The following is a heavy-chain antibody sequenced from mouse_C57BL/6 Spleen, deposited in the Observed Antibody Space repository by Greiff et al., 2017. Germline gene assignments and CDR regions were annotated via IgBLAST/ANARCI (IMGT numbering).Heavy chain of an antibody. CDR1: GYTFTSYW. CDR3: ARGDGNWYFDV. Sequence: VQLQQPGAELVMPGASVKLSCKASGYTFTSYWMHWVKQRPGQGLEWIGEIDPSDSYTNYNQKFKGKSTLTVHKSSSTAYMQLSSLTSEDSAVYYCARGDGNWYFDVWGTGTTVTVSS. V-gene: IGHV1-69*01. CDR2: IDPSDSYT. D-gene: IGHD2-1*01. J-gene: IGHJ1*03.